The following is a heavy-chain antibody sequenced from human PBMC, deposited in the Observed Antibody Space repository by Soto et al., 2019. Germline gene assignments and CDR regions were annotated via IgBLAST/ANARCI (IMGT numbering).Heavy chain of an antibody. CDR2: INPNSGGT. CDR1: GYTFTGYY. Sequence: ASVKVSCKASGYTFTGYYMHWVRQAPGQGLEWMGWINPNSGGTNYAQKFQGWVTMTNMDPVDTATYYCAWSLRPLYSGYDLMDPQYYFDYWGQGTLVTVSS. V-gene: IGHV1-2*04. D-gene: IGHD5-12*01. CDR3: MDPQYYFDY. J-gene: IGHJ4*02.